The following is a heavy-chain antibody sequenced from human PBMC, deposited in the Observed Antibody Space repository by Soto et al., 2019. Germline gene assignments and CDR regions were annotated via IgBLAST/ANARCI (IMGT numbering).Heavy chain of an antibody. J-gene: IGHJ4*02. Sequence: ASVKVSCKASGYWFTSNFIHWVRQAPGQGLEWMGMINPGGGSTSSAQKFQGRVTMTRDTSTSTVYMELSSLRSEDTAVYYCTREGNYGSGSQSFDYWGQGTLVTVSS. CDR2: INPGGGST. CDR1: GYWFTSNF. V-gene: IGHV1-46*03. CDR3: TREGNYGSGSQSFDY. D-gene: IGHD3-10*01.